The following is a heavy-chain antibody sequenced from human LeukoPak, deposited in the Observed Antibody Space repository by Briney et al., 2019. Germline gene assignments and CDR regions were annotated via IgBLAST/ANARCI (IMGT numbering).Heavy chain of an antibody. CDR1: VLNFAGHY. Sequence: RGSPRLSSATAVLNFAGHYMGCRPHAPGGGPEWLSYLSGNGGGIAYADSVKGRFTISRDNARSLLHLQMNNLRVEDTAVYCCVRQAGRAGGQWGQGTLIDVSS. V-gene: IGHV3-11*01. CDR3: VRQAGRAGGQ. D-gene: IGHD3-10*01. CDR2: LSGNGGGI. J-gene: IGHJ4*02.